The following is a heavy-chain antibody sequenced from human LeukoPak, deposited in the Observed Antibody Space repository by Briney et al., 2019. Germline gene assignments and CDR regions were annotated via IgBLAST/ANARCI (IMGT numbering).Heavy chain of an antibody. Sequence: PGGSLRLSCSASGFTFSTYSMNWVRQAPGKGLEWVSSISYSSSYIYYADSVKGRFTISRDNAKNSLYLEMNSLRAEDTAVYYCARVLDGFTISAALDVWGQGTTVTVSS. D-gene: IGHD6-13*01. CDR1: GFTFSTYS. CDR3: ARVLDGFTISAALDV. V-gene: IGHV3-21*01. J-gene: IGHJ6*02. CDR2: ISYSSSYI.